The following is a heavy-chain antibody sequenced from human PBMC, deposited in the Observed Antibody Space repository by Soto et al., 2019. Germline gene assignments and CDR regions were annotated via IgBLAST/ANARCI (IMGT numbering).Heavy chain of an antibody. J-gene: IGHJ4*02. V-gene: IGHV1-69*01. CDR2: ISPLFSTT. D-gene: IGHD6-13*01. CDR3: AASTSVAAAGDLKF. CDR1: GDLFHNYA. Sequence: QVQLVQSGAEVNEPGSSVKVSCKATGDLFHNYAFNWVRQAPGQGLEWMGRISPLFSTTNYAQKFQGRVTIGGAELRTMVDLEVRNLESEAPAMYYCAASTSVAAAGDLKFWGQGTLVTVS.